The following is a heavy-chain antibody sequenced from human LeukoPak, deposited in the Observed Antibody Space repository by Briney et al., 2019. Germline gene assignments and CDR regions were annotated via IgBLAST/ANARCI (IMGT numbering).Heavy chain of an antibody. CDR1: GFTFGSYA. V-gene: IGHV3-30-3*01. Sequence: GGSLRLSCAASGFTFGSYAMHWVRQAPGKGLEWVAVMSLDGTHIYYADSVKGRFTISRDNSKNTLYLQMNSLRAEDTAVYYCARCSGYGMDVWGQGTTVTVSS. D-gene: IGHD3-10*02. CDR3: ARCSGYGMDV. J-gene: IGHJ6*02. CDR2: MSLDGTHI.